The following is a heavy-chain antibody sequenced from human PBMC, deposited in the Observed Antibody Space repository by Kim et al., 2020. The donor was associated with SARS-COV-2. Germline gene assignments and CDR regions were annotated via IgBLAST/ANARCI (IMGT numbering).Heavy chain of an antibody. V-gene: IGHV3-23*01. CDR1: GFTFSSYA. CDR2: ISGSGGST. J-gene: IGHJ6*02. CDR3: AKDPIQLQTYYYYGMDV. Sequence: GGSLRLSCAASGFTFSSYAMSWVRQAPGKGLEWVSAISGSGGSTYYADSVKGRFTISRDNSKNTLYLQMNSLRAEDTAVYYCAKDPIQLQTYYYYGMDVWGQGTTVTVSS. D-gene: IGHD5-18*01.